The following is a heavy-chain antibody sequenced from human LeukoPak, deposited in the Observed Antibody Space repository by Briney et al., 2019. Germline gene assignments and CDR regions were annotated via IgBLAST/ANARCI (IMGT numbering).Heavy chain of an antibody. CDR3: TKGGVVSAFGY. D-gene: IGHD3-22*01. Sequence: PGGSLRLSCAASGFSFGTYAMTWVRQAPGKGLECVSTVSGSGGNTYYTDSVKGRFTISRDNSKNTLFLQMSSLRAEDTALYYCTKGGVVSAFGYWGRGVLVTVSS. CDR2: VSGSGGNT. V-gene: IGHV3-23*01. J-gene: IGHJ4*02. CDR1: GFSFGTYA.